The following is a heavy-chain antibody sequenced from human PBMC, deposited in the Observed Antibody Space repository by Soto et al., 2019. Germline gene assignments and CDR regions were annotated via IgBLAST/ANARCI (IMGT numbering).Heavy chain of an antibody. CDR3: ARGLYTLLDY. Sequence: SETLSLTCTVSGGSIGSYYWSWIRQPPGKGLEWIGYMFYSGSTNCNPSLKSRVTISVDTSKNQFSLNLSSVTAADTAVYYCARGLYTLLDYWGQGTLVTVSS. CDR2: MFYSGST. CDR1: GGSIGSYY. D-gene: IGHD3-16*01. V-gene: IGHV4-59*01. J-gene: IGHJ4*02.